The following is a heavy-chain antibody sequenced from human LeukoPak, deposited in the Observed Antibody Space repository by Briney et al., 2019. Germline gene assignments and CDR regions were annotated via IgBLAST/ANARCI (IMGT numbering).Heavy chain of an antibody. D-gene: IGHD4-11*01. Sequence: GGSLRLSCAGSGFTFRTYGMHWVRQAPGKGLEWVALIWYNGNKTYYADSVKGRFTISRDNSKNTLYLQMNSLRAEDTAVYYCARAKDSNYDYYGMDVWGQGTTVTVSS. V-gene: IGHV3-33*01. CDR2: IWYNGNKT. CDR1: GFTFRTYG. CDR3: ARAKDSNYDYYGMDV. J-gene: IGHJ6*02.